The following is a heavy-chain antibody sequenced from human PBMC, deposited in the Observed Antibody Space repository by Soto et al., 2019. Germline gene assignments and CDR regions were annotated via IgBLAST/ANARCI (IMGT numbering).Heavy chain of an antibody. D-gene: IGHD4-17*01. J-gene: IGHJ1*01. CDR2: ISSSSSYI. Sequence: PGGSLRLSCAASGFTFSSYSMNWVRQAPGKGLEWVSSISSSSSYIYYADSVKGRFTISRDNAKNSLYLQMNSLRAEDTAVYYCARFGDYVVTEYFQHWGQGTLVTVSS. V-gene: IGHV3-21*01. CDR3: ARFGDYVVTEYFQH. CDR1: GFTFSSYS.